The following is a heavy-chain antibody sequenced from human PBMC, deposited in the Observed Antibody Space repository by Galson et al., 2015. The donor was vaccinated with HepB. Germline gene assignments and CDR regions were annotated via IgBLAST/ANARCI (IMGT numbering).Heavy chain of an antibody. J-gene: IGHJ4*02. V-gene: IGHV3-64D*09. CDR1: GFTFNSYA. D-gene: IGHD4-17*01. CDR2: ISNNGGST. Sequence: SLRLSCAASGFTFNSYAMNWVRQAPGKGLEYVSAISNNGGSTYYADSVKGRFTISRDNSKNTLYLQMSSLRAEDTAVYYCVKDLSLVTTNFGPHDYWGQGTLVTVSS. CDR3: VKDLSLVTTNFGPHDY.